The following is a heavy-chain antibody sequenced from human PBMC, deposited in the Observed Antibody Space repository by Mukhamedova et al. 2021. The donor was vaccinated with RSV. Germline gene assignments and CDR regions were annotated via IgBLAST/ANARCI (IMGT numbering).Heavy chain of an antibody. CDR2: ISSSGSTI. Sequence: IRQAPGKGLEWVSYISSSGSTIYYADSVKGRFTISRDNAKNSLYLQMNSLRAEDTAVYYCAREYKLLSNDAFDIWGQGTMVTVSS. CDR3: AREYKLLSNDAFDI. V-gene: IGHV3-11*01. D-gene: IGHD2-2*01. J-gene: IGHJ3*02.